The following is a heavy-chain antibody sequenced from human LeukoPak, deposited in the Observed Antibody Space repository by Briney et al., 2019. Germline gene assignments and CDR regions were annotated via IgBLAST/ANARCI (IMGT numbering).Heavy chain of an antibody. CDR3: ARASLVYAIDY. V-gene: IGHV4-59*08. Sequence: SETLSLTCTVSGGSISSYYWSWIRQPPGKGLEWIGYIYYSGSTNYNPSLKSRVTISVDTSKNQFSLKLSSVTAADTAVYYCARASLVYAIDYWGQGTLVTVSS. D-gene: IGHD2-8*01. CDR2: IYYSGST. CDR1: GGSISSYY. J-gene: IGHJ4*02.